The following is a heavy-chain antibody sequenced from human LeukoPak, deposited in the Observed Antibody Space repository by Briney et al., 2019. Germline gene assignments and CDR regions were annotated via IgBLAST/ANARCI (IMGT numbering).Heavy chain of an antibody. J-gene: IGHJ4*02. CDR3: ARVTYSSSSSPLDY. D-gene: IGHD6-6*01. CDR1: GGSISSGGYY. CDR2: IYYSGST. Sequence: PSQTLSLTCTVSGGSISSGGYYGSWIRQHPGKGLEWIGYIYYSGSTYYNPSLKSRVTISVDTSKNQFSLKLSSVTAADTAVYYCARVTYSSSSSPLDYWGQGTLVTVSS. V-gene: IGHV4-31*03.